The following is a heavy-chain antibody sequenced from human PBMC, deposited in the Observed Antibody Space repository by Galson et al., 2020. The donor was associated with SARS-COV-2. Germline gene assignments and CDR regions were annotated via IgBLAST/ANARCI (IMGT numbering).Heavy chain of an antibody. CDR1: GGSISTSSDY. CDR2: ISYTGST. Sequence: SETLSLTCTVSGGSISTSSDYWGWIRQPPGKGLEWIGTISYTGSTYYNPSLTSRVSISVDTTKNQFSLTLSSVTAADTGVYYCARRKYYNYYMDVGGKGTTVTISS. J-gene: IGHJ6*03. CDR3: ARRKYYNYYMDV. V-gene: IGHV4-39*01.